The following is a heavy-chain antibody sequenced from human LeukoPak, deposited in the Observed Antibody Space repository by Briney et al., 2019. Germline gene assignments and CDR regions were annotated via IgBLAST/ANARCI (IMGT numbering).Heavy chain of an antibody. CDR1: GFTFGDYA. J-gene: IGHJ4*02. V-gene: IGHV3-9*01. D-gene: IGHD5-18*01. CDR3: AKDKSLGGYSYGSYDY. CDR2: ISWNSGYI. Sequence: PGGSLRLSCSAAGFTFGDYAMHWVRQAPGKGLEWVSGISWNSGYIGYVESVKGRFTISRDNAKNSLYLQMNSLRPADTGLYYCAKDKSLGGYSYGSYDYWGQGILVTVSS.